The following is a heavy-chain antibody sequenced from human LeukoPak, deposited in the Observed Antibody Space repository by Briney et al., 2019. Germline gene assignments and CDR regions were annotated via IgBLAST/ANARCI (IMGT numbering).Heavy chain of an antibody. J-gene: IGHJ3*02. V-gene: IGHV3-9*03. Sequence: GGSLRLSCAASGFTFSSYAMHWVRQAPGRGLEWVSGISWNSGSIGYADSVKGRFTISRDNAKNSLYLQMNSLRAEDMALYYCARNLHDYGDYPDAFDIWGQGTMVTVSS. CDR3: ARNLHDYGDYPDAFDI. CDR1: GFTFSSYA. CDR2: ISWNSGSI. D-gene: IGHD4-17*01.